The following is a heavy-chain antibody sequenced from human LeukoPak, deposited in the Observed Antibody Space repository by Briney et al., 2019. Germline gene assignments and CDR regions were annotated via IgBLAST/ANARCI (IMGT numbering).Heavy chain of an antibody. CDR2: INPSGGST. V-gene: IGHV1-46*01. J-gene: IGHJ4*02. Sequence: GASVKVSCKASGYTFTSYYLYWVRQAPGQGLEWMGVINPSGGSTTSAQKFQGRVTMTRDTSTSTVYMELRSLRSEDTAVYYCARGTGPADDGGGYCFDYWGQGTLVTVSS. CDR1: GYTFTSYY. CDR3: ARGTGPADDGGGYCFDY. D-gene: IGHD3-22*01.